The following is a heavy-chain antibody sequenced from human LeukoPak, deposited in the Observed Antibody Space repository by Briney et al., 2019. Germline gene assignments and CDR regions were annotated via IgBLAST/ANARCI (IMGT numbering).Heavy chain of an antibody. Sequence: ASVKVSSKVSGYTLTELSMHWVRQAPGKGLEWMGGFDPEDGETIYAQKFQGRVTMTEDTSTDTAYMELSSLRSEDTAVYYCATWTEGQQLVGGFDYWGQGTLVTVSS. J-gene: IGHJ4*02. CDR3: ATWTEGQQLVGGFDY. CDR2: FDPEDGET. V-gene: IGHV1-24*01. CDR1: GYTLTELS. D-gene: IGHD6-13*01.